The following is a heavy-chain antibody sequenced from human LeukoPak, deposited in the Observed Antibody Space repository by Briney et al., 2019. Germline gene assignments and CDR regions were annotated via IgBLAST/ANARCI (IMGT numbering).Heavy chain of an antibody. D-gene: IGHD3-22*01. V-gene: IGHV3-23*01. Sequence: GASLRLSCAASGFTFSNYAMSWVRQAPGKGLEWVSAITGSGAVTYYADSVKGRFTISRENSKNTLYLQLNSLRAEDTAVYYCARGQVVISEYYFDYWGQGTLVTVSS. CDR3: ARGQVVISEYYFDY. CDR1: GFTFSNYA. CDR2: ITGSGAVT. J-gene: IGHJ4*02.